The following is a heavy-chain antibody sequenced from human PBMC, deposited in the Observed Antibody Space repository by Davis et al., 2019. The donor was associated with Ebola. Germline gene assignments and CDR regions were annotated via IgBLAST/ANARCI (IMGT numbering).Heavy chain of an antibody. Sequence: GGSLRLSCAASGFTFSSYAMHWVRQAPGKGLEWVAVISYDGSNKYYAGSVKGRFTISRDNSKNTVYLQMNSLRAEDTAVYYCARDIQLWLFAAYYFYGMDVWGQGTTVTVSS. J-gene: IGHJ6*02. D-gene: IGHD5-18*01. CDR1: GFTFSSYA. CDR3: ARDIQLWLFAAYYFYGMDV. V-gene: IGHV3-30-3*01. CDR2: ISYDGSNK.